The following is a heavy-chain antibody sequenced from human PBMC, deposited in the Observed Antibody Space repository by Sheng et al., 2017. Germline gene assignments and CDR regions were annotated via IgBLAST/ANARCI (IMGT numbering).Heavy chain of an antibody. Sequence: QLQLQESGPGLVKPSETLSLTCTVSGGSISSSSYYWGWIRQPPGKGLEWIGSIYYSGSTYYNPSLKSRVTISVDTSKNQFSLKLSSVTAADTAVYYCARVGERTTRINWFDPWGQGTLVTVSS. CDR1: GGSISSSSYY. D-gene: IGHD3-10*01. CDR2: IYYSGST. V-gene: IGHV4-39*07. CDR3: ARVGERTTRINWFDP. J-gene: IGHJ5*02.